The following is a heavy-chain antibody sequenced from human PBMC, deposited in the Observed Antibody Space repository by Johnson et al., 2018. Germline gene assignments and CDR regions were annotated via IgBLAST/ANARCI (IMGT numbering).Heavy chain of an antibody. Sequence: VQLQESGGGLVKPGGSLRLSCAASGFTISSYSMNWVRQAPGKGLEWVSSIRSSSSYIYYGDSVKGRFPISRDHAKNSVYLQMNSLRAEDTAVYYCAKYVVVVEGGWHYNYMDGWGKGTTVTVSS. CDR2: IRSSSSYI. D-gene: IGHD2-15*01. V-gene: IGHV3-21*01. J-gene: IGHJ6*03. CDR3: AKYVVVVEGGWHYNYMDG. CDR1: GFTISSYS.